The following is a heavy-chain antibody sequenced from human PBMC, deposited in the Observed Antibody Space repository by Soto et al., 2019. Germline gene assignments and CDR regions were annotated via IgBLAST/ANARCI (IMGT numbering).Heavy chain of an antibody. CDR1: GFTFSSSA. CDR2: ISASGGST. V-gene: IGHV3-23*01. J-gene: IGHJ4*02. CDR3: AKKGCIGANCYYFDS. Sequence: GGSLRLSCAASGFTFSSSAMSWVRRAPGKGLEWVSGISASGGSTYYADSVKGRLTISRDNSKNTLYLQLNSLRAEDTAVYYWAKKGCIGANCYYFDSWGQGSLVTVSS. D-gene: IGHD2-15*01.